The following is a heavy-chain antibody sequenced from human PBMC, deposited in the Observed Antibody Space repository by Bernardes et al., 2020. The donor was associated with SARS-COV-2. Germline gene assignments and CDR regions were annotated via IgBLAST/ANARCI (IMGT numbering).Heavy chain of an antibody. CDR2: ISYDGSDK. CDR1: GFTFSSKA. V-gene: IGHV3-30-3*01. J-gene: IGHJ6*02. D-gene: IGHD3-3*01. Sequence: GGSLRLSCAASGFTFSSKAIHWVRQAPGQGLEWVAVISYDGSDKYYVDSVKGRFTISRDNSKNTLYLQMNSLRAEDTALYYCARSTTIFGVADVMDVWGQGTTVTVSS. CDR3: ARSTTIFGVADVMDV.